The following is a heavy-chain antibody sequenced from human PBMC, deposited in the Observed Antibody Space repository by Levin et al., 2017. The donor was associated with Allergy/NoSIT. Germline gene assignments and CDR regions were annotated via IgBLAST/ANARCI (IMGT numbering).Heavy chain of an antibody. CDR3: ARALIVGATSGGDY. D-gene: IGHD1-26*01. CDR1: GFTFSSYW. Sequence: GESLKISCAASGFTFSSYWMHWVRQAPGKGLVWVSRINGDGSSTNYADSVKGRFTISRDNAKNTLYLEMNSLRSDDTALYYCARALIVGATSGGDYWGQGTLVTVSS. CDR2: INGDGSST. V-gene: IGHV3-74*01. J-gene: IGHJ4*02.